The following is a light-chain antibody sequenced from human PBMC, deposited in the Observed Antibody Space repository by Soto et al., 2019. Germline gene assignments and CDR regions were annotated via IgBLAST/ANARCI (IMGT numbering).Light chain of an antibody. CDR1: QSINSD. V-gene: IGKV3D-15*01. CDR3: QQYGRT. J-gene: IGKJ4*01. Sequence: EIVMTQSPATLSVSPGETTRLSCRASQSINSDVAWYQQKVGQTPRLLIHGASTRATGIAARFSGSGSGTDFTLTISRLEPEDFAVYYCQQYGRTFGGGTKVDIK. CDR2: GAS.